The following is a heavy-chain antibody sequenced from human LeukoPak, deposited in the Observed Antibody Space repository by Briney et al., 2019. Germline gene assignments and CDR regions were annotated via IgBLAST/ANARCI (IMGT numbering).Heavy chain of an antibody. CDR3: ARNSVTTGYYFDY. CDR1: GFTFGSYS. Sequence: GGSLRLSCAASGFTFGSYSMHWVRQAPGKGLKWVAVISHDGRNTYYAKSVKGRFTISRDDSKNTLYLQMNSLRADDTAVYYCARNSVTTGYYFDYWGQGTLVTVSS. D-gene: IGHD4-17*01. CDR2: ISHDGRNT. V-gene: IGHV3-30*04. J-gene: IGHJ4*02.